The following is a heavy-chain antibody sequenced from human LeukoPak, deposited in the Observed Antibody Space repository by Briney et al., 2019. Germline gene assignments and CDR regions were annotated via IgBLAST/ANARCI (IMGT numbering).Heavy chain of an antibody. V-gene: IGHV1-69*13. J-gene: IGHJ4*02. D-gene: IGHD3-10*01. CDR2: IIPIFGTA. Sequence: ASVKVSCKASGGTFSSYAISWVRQAPGQGLEWMGGIIPIFGTANYAQKFQGRVTITVDESTSTAYMELSSLRSEDTAVYYCATEGPITMVRGVIWGQGTLVTVSS. CDR1: GGTFSSYA. CDR3: ATEGPITMVRGVI.